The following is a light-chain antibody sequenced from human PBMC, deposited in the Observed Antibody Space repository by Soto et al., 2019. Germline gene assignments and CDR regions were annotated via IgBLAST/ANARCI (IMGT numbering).Light chain of an antibody. CDR3: CSYAGSPTYV. V-gene: IGLV2-11*01. Sequence: QSALTQPRSVSGSPGQSVTISCTGTSSDVGGYNYVSWYQQHPGKAPKVMIYDVSERPSGVPVRFSGSKSGNTASLTISGLQAEYEADYYCCSYAGSPTYVFGTGTKVTVL. J-gene: IGLJ1*01. CDR2: DVS. CDR1: SSDVGGYNY.